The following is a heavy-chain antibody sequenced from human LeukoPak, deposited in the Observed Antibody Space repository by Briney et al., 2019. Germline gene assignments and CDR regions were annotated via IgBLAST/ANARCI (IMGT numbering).Heavy chain of an antibody. CDR2: INPSGGST. V-gene: IGHV1-46*01. Sequence: ASVKVSCKASGYTFTSYYMHWGRQAPGQGLEWMGIINPSGGSTSYAQKFQGRVTMTRDTSTSTVYMELSSLRSEDTAVYYCARDRYYYDSSGYTRGISFDYWGQGTLVTVSS. CDR1: GYTFTSYY. D-gene: IGHD3-22*01. J-gene: IGHJ4*02. CDR3: ARDRYYYDSSGYTRGISFDY.